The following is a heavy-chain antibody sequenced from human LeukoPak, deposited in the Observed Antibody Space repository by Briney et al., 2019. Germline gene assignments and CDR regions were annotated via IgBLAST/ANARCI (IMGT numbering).Heavy chain of an antibody. J-gene: IGHJ4*02. CDR3: AHIGSCSSVTCLPFDY. CDR1: GFSLGTSGVG. D-gene: IGHD2-2*01. Sequence: SGPTLVKPTQTLTLTCTFSGFSLGTSGVGVAWIRQPPGKALEWLALIYWNDDKRYNPSLKSRLTITKDTSKDQVVLTMTIMDPVDTATYYCAHIGSCSSVTCLPFDYWGQGTLVTVSS. V-gene: IGHV2-5*01. CDR2: IYWNDDK.